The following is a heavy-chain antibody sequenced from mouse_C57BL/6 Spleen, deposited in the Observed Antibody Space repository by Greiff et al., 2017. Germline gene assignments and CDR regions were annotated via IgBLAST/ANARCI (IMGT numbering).Heavy chain of an antibody. V-gene: IGHV1-53*01. CDR2: INPGNGGT. CDR3: ARIVLWLLRGEDALDY. CDR1: GYTFTSYW. D-gene: IGHD2-3*01. J-gene: IGHJ4*01. Sequence: QVQLQQSGTDLVKPGASVKLSCKASGYTFTSYWMPWVKQRPGQGLEWIGNINPGNGGTNYNEKFKSKATLTVDKTSSTAYMQLSSLTSEDSAVYYCARIVLWLLRGEDALDYWGQGTSVTVSS.